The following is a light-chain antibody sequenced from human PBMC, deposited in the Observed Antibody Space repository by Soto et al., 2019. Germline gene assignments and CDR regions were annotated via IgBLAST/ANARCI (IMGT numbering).Light chain of an antibody. CDR2: GAS. Sequence: EIWMTQSPATLSVSPGERANLSCRASQSVSGNLAWYQQKPGQAPRLLIYGASTRATGIPARFSGSGSGTEFTLTISSLQYEDFAVYYCQQYNNWPPLTVGVGTKVEIK. CDR1: QSVSGN. J-gene: IGKJ4*01. V-gene: IGKV3-15*01. CDR3: QQYNNWPPLT.